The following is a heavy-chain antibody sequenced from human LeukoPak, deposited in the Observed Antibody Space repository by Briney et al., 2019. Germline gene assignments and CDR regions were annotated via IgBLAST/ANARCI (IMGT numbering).Heavy chain of an antibody. CDR3: AKDKVRSTNYYDSSGYILDY. Sequence: AGGSLRLSCVASGFTFDDYAMHWVRQAPGKGLEWVSLISGDGGSTYYADSVKGRFTISRDNSKNSLYLHMNSLRTEDTALYYCAKDKVRSTNYYDSSGYILDYWGQGTLVTVSS. D-gene: IGHD3-22*01. V-gene: IGHV3-43*02. CDR2: ISGDGGST. CDR1: GFTFDDYA. J-gene: IGHJ4*02.